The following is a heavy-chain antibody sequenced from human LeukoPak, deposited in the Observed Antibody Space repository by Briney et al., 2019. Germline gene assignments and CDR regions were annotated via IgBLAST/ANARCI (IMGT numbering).Heavy chain of an antibody. V-gene: IGHV1-69*01. CDR3: ARDRYYYGSGSYYNL. Sequence: SVKVSCKASGGTFSSYAISWVRQAPGQGLEWMGGIIPIFGTANYAQKFQGRVTITADESTSTAYMELSSLRSEDTAAYYCARDRYYYGSGSYYNLWGQGTLVTVFS. D-gene: IGHD3-10*01. J-gene: IGHJ5*02. CDR2: IIPIFGTA. CDR1: GGTFSSYA.